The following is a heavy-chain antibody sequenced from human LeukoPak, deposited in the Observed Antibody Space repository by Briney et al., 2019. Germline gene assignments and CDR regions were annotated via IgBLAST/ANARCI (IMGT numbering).Heavy chain of an antibody. D-gene: IGHD3-10*01. V-gene: IGHV4-61*08. CDR3: ARGDLWFGELSRFDP. Sequence: SQTLSLTCTVSGGSISSGDYYWSWIRQPPGKGLEWIGYIYYSGSTNYNPSLKSRVTISVDTSKNQFSLKLSSVTAADTAVYYCARGDLWFGELSRFDPWGQGTLVTVSS. CDR1: GGSISSGDYY. CDR2: IYYSGST. J-gene: IGHJ5*02.